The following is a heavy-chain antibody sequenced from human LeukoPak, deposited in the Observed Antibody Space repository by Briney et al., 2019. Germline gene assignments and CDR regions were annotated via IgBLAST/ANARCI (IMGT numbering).Heavy chain of an antibody. J-gene: IGHJ5*02. CDR2: FDPEDGET. CDR1: GYTLTELS. V-gene: IGHV1-24*01. D-gene: IGHD3-3*01. CDR3: ARGPISITIFGVVNWFDP. Sequence: ASVKVSCKVSGYTLTELSMHWVRQAPGKGLEWMGGFDPEDGETIYAQKFQGRVTMTEDTSTDTAYMELSSLRSEDTAVYYCARGPISITIFGVVNWFDPWGQGTLVTVSS.